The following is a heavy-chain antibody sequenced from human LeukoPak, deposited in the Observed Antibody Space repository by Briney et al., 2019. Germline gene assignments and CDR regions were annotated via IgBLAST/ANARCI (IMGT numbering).Heavy chain of an antibody. CDR2: INDSGRT. CDR1: GGSFSNYY. Sequence: SETLPLTCAVYGGSFSNYYWSWIRQPPGRGLEWIGEINDSGRTNYNPSLMSRVTVSVDTSKNQFSLRLTSVTATDTAVYYCARRWNYGRNYYIDVWGNGATVSVSS. CDR3: ARRWNYGRNYYIDV. V-gene: IGHV4-34*01. D-gene: IGHD1-7*01. J-gene: IGHJ6*03.